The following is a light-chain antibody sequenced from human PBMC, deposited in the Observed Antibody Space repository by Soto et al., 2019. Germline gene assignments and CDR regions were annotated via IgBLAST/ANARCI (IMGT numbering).Light chain of an antibody. J-gene: IGKJ3*01. V-gene: IGKV1-39*01. CDR3: QQSYSTLT. CDR2: AAS. CDR1: QTISDY. Sequence: DIQMTQSPSSLSASVGDRVTITCRTSQTISDYLNWYKHNPGKAPKLLISAASSLQSGVPSRFSGSGSGTDFTLTISSLQPVDFATYYCQQSYSTLTFGPGTKVDI.